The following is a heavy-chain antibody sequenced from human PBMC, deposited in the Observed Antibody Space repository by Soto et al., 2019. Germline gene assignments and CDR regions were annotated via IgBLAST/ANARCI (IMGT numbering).Heavy chain of an antibody. CDR1: GFTFSSYS. D-gene: IGHD2-15*01. CDR2: ISGSSCYI. CDR3: ARDPFYCIGGSCYKAFDI. J-gene: IGHJ3*02. V-gene: IGHV3-21*01. Sequence: GGSLRLSCAASGFTFSSYSMNWVRQAPGKGLEWVSSISGSSCYIYYADSVKGRFTISRDNAKNSLFLQMNSLRAEDTAVYYCARDPFYCIGGSCYKAFDIWGQGTMVTVSS.